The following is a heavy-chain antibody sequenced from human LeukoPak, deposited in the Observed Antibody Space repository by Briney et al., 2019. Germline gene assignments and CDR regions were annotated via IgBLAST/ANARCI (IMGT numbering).Heavy chain of an antibody. CDR3: ARESDSSGFGAFDI. J-gene: IGHJ3*02. V-gene: IGHV3-7*04. Sequence: GGSLRLSCAASGFAFSNYWMSWVRQAPGKGLEWVANINQDGSEKYYVDSVKGRFTISRDNAKNSLYLQMNSLRAEDTAVYYCARESDSSGFGAFDIWGQGTMVTVSS. CDR2: INQDGSEK. CDR1: GFAFSNYW. D-gene: IGHD3-22*01.